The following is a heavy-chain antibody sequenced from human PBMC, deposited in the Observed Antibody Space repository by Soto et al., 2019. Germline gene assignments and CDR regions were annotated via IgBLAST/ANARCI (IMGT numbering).Heavy chain of an antibody. CDR1: GYTFTGYY. J-gene: IGHJ4*02. Sequence: ASVKVSCKASGYTFTGYYMHWVRQAPGQGLEWMGWINPNSGGTNYAQKFQGWVTMTRDTSISTAYMELSRLRSDDTAVYYFALARSGLGELSLSPFDYWGQGTLVTVSS. CDR3: ALARSGLGELSLSPFDY. V-gene: IGHV1-2*04. D-gene: IGHD3-16*02. CDR2: INPNSGGT.